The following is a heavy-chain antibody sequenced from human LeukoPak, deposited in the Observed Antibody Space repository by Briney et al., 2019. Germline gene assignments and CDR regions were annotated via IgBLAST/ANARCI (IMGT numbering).Heavy chain of an antibody. D-gene: IGHD3-10*01. CDR1: GGTFSSYA. J-gene: IGHJ4*02. Sequence: ASVKVSCKASGGTFSSYAISWVRQAPGQGLEWMGGIIPIFGTANYAQKFQGRVTITTDESTSTAYMELSSLRSEDTAVYYCARTRYYHGSGSYDLVDYWGQGTLITVSS. V-gene: IGHV1-69*05. CDR3: ARTRYYHGSGSYDLVDY. CDR2: IIPIFGTA.